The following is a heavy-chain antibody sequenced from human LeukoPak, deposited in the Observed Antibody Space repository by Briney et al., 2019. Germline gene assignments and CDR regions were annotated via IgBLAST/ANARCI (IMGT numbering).Heavy chain of an antibody. Sequence: GGSLRLSCAASGFTFSSYGMHWVRQAPGNGLEWVAVISYDGSNKYYADSVKGRFTISRDNSKNTLYLQMNSLRAEDTAVYYCAKELRYFDWLPDAFDIWGQGTMVTVSS. V-gene: IGHV3-30*18. J-gene: IGHJ3*02. D-gene: IGHD3-9*01. CDR2: ISYDGSNK. CDR1: GFTFSSYG. CDR3: AKELRYFDWLPDAFDI.